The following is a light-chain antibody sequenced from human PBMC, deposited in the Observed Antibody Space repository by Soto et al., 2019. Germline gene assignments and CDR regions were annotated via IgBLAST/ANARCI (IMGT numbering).Light chain of an antibody. CDR2: DAS. J-gene: IGKJ5*01. V-gene: IGKV1-13*02. Sequence: AIQLTQSPSPLSASVGARVTITCRASQGISSALAWYQQKPGKAPKLLIYDASSLESGVPSRFSGSGSGTEFTLTVSSMHPEDFATYYCHQFNSYPITFGQGTRLEIK. CDR3: HQFNSYPIT. CDR1: QGISSA.